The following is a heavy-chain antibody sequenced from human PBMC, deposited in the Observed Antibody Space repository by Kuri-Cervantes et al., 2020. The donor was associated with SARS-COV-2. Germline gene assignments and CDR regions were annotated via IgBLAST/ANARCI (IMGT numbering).Heavy chain of an antibody. D-gene: IGHD6-13*01. CDR2: VSDDGATT. V-gene: IGHV3-23*01. Sequence: GGSLRLSCAASGFNFDNYAMYWVRQAPGKGLEWVSGVSDDGATTYYADSVKGRFTISRDNSKNTLYLQMNSLRAEDTAVYYCARCIAAAGTYYYYGMDVWGQGTTVTVSS. CDR3: ARCIAAAGTYYYYGMDV. J-gene: IGHJ6*02. CDR1: GFNFDNYA.